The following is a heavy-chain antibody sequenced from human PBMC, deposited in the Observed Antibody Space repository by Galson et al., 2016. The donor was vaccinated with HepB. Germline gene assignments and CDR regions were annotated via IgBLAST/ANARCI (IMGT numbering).Heavy chain of an antibody. CDR3: ARVSPARDQWSREFYDY. V-gene: IGHV4-4*07. D-gene: IGHD3-10*01. CDR1: GASVSDYY. Sequence: SETLSLTCSVSGASVSDYYWSWIRQSAGKGLEWVGRFYITGTTNYNPSLRSRVAMSVDASANVFSLKLVSVTAADTAIYYCARVSPARDQWSREFYDYWGQGALVTASS. CDR2: FYITGTT. J-gene: IGHJ4*02.